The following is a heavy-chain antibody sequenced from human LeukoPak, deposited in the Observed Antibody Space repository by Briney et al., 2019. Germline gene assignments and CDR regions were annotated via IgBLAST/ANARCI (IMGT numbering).Heavy chain of an antibody. CDR3: ARSLMDEAAA. V-gene: IGHV4-4*07. CDR1: GDPISSYY. Sequence: SETLSLTCTVSGDPISSYYYNWIRQSARKGLEWIGRIYSSGTTDYNPSLRSRITMSVDTSKNQFFLKLRSVTAADTAVYYCARSLMDEAAAWGQGILVTVSS. J-gene: IGHJ4*02. CDR2: IYSSGTT. D-gene: IGHD6-13*01.